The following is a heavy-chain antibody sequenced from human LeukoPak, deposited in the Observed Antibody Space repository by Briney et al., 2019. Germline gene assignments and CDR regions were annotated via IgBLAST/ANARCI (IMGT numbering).Heavy chain of an antibody. CDR2: IKQDGSEK. D-gene: IGHD1-26*01. V-gene: IGHV3-7*01. J-gene: IGHJ4*02. CDR3: ARIGLGYYYFDY. CDR1: GFTFSSYW. Sequence: TGGSLRLSCAASGFTFSSYWMSWVRQAPGKGMVRVANIKQDGSEKYYVDSVKGRFTISRDNAKNSLYLQMNSLRAEDTAVYYCARIGLGYYYFDYWGQGTLVTVSS.